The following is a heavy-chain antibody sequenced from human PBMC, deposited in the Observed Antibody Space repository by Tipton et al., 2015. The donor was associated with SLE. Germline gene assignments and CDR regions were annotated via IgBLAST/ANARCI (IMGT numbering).Heavy chain of an antibody. D-gene: IGHD3-16*01. J-gene: IGHJ3*02. Sequence: TLSLTCAVDSGSFSGFYWNWIRQAPGKGLGWIGEINHSGNTNYNPSLKSRVTISIDTSQNQVTLKLNSVTAADTAVHYCVKMRHYDENGGVAFDIWGQGTLVIVSS. CDR3: VKMRHYDENGGVAFDI. CDR2: INHSGNT. V-gene: IGHV4-34*01. CDR1: SGSFSGFY.